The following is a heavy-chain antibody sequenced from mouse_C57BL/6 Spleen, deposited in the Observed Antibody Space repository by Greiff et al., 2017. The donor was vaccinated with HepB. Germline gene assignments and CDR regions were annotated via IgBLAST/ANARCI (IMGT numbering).Heavy chain of an antibody. J-gene: IGHJ4*01. CDR3: ARLEMDY. V-gene: IGHV5-17*01. CDR2: ISSGSSTI. Sequence: EVKLMESGGGLVKPGGSLKLSCAASGFTFSDYGMHWVRQAPEKGLEWVAYISSGSSTIYYAETVKGRFTISRDNAKNTLFLQMTSLRSEDTAMYYCARLEMDYWGQGTSVTVSS. CDR1: GFTFSDYG.